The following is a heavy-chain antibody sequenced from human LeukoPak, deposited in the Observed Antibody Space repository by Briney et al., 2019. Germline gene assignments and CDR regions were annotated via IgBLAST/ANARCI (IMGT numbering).Heavy chain of an antibody. CDR3: HSYGSGRGYYGMDV. Sequence: PGGSLRLSCAPSGFTFSNAWMSWVRHAPGEGLGWVGRIKSKTDGGTTDYAAPVKGRFTISRDDSKNTLYLQMNSLKTEDTAVYYCHSYGSGRGYYGMDVWGQGTTVTVSS. J-gene: IGHJ6*02. CDR2: IKSKTDGGTT. CDR1: GFTFSNAW. V-gene: IGHV3-15*01. D-gene: IGHD3-10*01.